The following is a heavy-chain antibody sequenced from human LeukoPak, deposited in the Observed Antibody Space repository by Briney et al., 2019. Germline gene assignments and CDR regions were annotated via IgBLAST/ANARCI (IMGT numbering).Heavy chain of an antibody. J-gene: IGHJ4*02. V-gene: IGHV4-34*01. D-gene: IGHD6-19*01. CDR1: GGSFSGYY. CDR2: INHSGST. CDR3: ARYRSVARFDY. Sequence: SETLSLTCAVYGGSFSGYYWSWLRQPPGKGLEWIGEINHSGSTNYNPSLKSRVTISVDTSKNQFSLKLSSVTAADTAVYYCARYRSVARFDYWGQGTLVTVSS.